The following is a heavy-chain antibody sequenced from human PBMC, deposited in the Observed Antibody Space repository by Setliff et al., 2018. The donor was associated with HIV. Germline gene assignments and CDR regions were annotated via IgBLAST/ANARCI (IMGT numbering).Heavy chain of an antibody. CDR3: ASSYPNYNYGNYDFWSGYYHDDAFDI. D-gene: IGHD3-3*01. V-gene: IGHV3-20*04. Sequence: GGSLRLSCAASGFTFDDYGMSWVRQAPGKGLEWVSGINWNGGSTGYADSVKGRFTISRDNAKNSLYLQMNSLRAEDTAVYYCASSYPNYNYGNYDFWSGYYHDDAFDIWGQGTMVTVS. CDR1: GFTFDDYG. J-gene: IGHJ3*02. CDR2: INWNGGST.